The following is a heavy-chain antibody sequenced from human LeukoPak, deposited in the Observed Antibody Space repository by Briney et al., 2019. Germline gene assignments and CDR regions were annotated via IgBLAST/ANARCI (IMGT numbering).Heavy chain of an antibody. J-gene: IGHJ4*02. D-gene: IGHD5-12*01. CDR3: ARAGGRDFHFDS. CDR1: GGSITNSYW. CDR2: IYYSGST. V-gene: IGHV4-4*02. Sequence: PSETLSPTCAVSGGSITNSYWWTWVRQSPGKGLEWVGEIYYSGSTNYNPSLKSRVTMSVDKSKNQFSLKLSSVTAADTAFYFCARAGGRDFHFDSWGQGTLVTVSS.